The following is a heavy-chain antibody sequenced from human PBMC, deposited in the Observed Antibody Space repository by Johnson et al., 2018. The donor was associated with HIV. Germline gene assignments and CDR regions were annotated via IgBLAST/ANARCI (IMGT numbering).Heavy chain of an antibody. J-gene: IGHJ3*02. Sequence: QVHLVESGGGVVQPGRSLSLSCVASGFTFSSYAMHWVRQAPGKGLEWVAVISYDGSNEYYADSVKGRFTISRDNSKNTLYLQMNSLRTEDTAVYYCAREGYGGGWSGFNAFDIWGQGTMVTVSS. D-gene: IGHD6-19*01. CDR1: GFTFSSYA. V-gene: IGHV3-30-3*01. CDR2: ISYDGSNE. CDR3: AREGYGGGWSGFNAFDI.